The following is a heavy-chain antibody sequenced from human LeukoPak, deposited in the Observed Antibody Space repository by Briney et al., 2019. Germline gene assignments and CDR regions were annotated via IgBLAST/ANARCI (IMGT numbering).Heavy chain of an antibody. D-gene: IGHD1-26*01. CDR3: ARDRYGGPGYFDY. Sequence: KPSETLSLTRTVSGGSISSXYWSWIRQPPGKXLEXIGYIYYSGSTNYNPSLKSRVTISVDTSKNQFSLKLSSVTAADTAVYYCARDRYGGPGYFDYWGQGTLVTVSS. CDR1: GGSISSXY. CDR2: IYYSGST. J-gene: IGHJ4*02. V-gene: IGHV4-59*01.